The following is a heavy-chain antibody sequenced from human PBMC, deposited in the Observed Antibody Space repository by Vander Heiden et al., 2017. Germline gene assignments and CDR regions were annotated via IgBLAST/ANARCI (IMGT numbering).Heavy chain of an antibody. V-gene: IGHV3-30*18. J-gene: IGHJ4*02. CDR2: ISYDGSNK. CDR3: AKLTAMVPY. Sequence: QVQLVESGGGVVQPGRSLRLSCAASGFTFSSYGMHWVRQAPGKGLEWVAVISYDGSNKYYADSVKGRFTISRDNSKNTLYLQMNSLRAEDTAVYYCAKLTAMVPYWGQGTLVTVSS. CDR1: GFTFSSYG. D-gene: IGHD5-18*01.